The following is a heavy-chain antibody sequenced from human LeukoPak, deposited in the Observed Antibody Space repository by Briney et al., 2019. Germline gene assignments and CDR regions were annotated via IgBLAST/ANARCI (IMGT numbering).Heavy chain of an antibody. V-gene: IGHV1-2*02. J-gene: IGHJ4*02. Sequence: ASVKVSCKASGYTFSSSYMHWVRQAPGQGLEWMGWINPNSGGTNYAQKFQGRVTMTRDTSISTAYMELSRLRSDDTAVYYCARGPIDYGDYVFDYWGQGTLVTVSS. CDR1: GYTFSSSY. CDR2: INPNSGGT. D-gene: IGHD4-17*01. CDR3: ARGPIDYGDYVFDY.